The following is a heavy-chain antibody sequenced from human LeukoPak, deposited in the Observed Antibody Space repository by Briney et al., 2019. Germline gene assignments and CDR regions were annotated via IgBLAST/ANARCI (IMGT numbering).Heavy chain of an antibody. Sequence: PLASVKVSCKASGYTFTGYYMHWVRQAPGQGLEWMGWMNPNSGNTGYAQKFQGRVTMTRNTSISTAYMELSSLRSEDTAVYYCARGRRPYYGYSGYDGLDYWGQGTLVTVSS. CDR1: GYTFTGYY. CDR2: MNPNSGNT. J-gene: IGHJ4*02. CDR3: ARGRRPYYGYSGYDGLDY. V-gene: IGHV1-8*02. D-gene: IGHD5-12*01.